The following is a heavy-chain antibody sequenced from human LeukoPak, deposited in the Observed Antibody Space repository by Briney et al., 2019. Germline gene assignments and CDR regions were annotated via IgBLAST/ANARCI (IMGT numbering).Heavy chain of an antibody. Sequence: GGSLRLSCAASGFTFSSYSMNWVRQAPGNGLEWVSSISSSSSYIYYADSVKGRFTISRENAKNSLYLQMSSLRAEDTAVYYCARGVKYYDSSGYSDYWGQGTLVTVSS. D-gene: IGHD3-22*01. J-gene: IGHJ4*02. CDR3: ARGVKYYDSSGYSDY. V-gene: IGHV3-21*01. CDR2: ISSSSSYI. CDR1: GFTFSSYS.